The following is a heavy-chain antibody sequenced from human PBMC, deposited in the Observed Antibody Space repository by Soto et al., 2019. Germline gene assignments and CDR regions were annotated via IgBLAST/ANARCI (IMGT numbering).Heavy chain of an antibody. CDR1: GYSFTTYW. Sequence: GESLKISCKGSGYSFTTYWIGWVRQIPGKGLEWMGIIYPDNSDTRYSPSFQGQVTISADKSISTAYLQWSSLKASDTAIYYCARRQYGGVDLWGQGTLVTVSS. CDR3: ARRQYGGVDL. D-gene: IGHD5-12*01. J-gene: IGHJ4*02. CDR2: IYPDNSDT. V-gene: IGHV5-51*01.